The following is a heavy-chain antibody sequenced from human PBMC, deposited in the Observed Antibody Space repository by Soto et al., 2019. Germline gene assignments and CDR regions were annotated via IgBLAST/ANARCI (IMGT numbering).Heavy chain of an antibody. CDR2: INHSGST. J-gene: IGHJ4*02. D-gene: IGHD2-8*01. CDR3: ARWGKYCTNGVCYLPFDY. V-gene: IGHV4-34*01. Sequence: PSETLSLTCAVYGGSFSGYYWSWIRQPPGKGLEWIGEINHSGSTNYNPSLKSRVTISVDTSKNQFSLKLSSVTAADTAVYYCARWGKYCTNGVCYLPFDYWGQGTLVTVSS. CDR1: GGSFSGYY.